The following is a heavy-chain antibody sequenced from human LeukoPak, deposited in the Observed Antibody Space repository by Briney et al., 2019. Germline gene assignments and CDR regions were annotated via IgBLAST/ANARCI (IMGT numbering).Heavy chain of an antibody. Sequence: ASVKVSCKASGFTFTGYYIHWVRQAPGQGLEWMGWISGYNGNTNYAQKLQGRVTMTTDTSTSTAYMELRSLRSDDTAVYYCARAEKTYFYDSSGYWDWGQGSLVTVSS. CDR3: ARAEKTYFYDSSGYWD. D-gene: IGHD3-22*01. V-gene: IGHV1-18*04. CDR1: GFTFTGYY. CDR2: ISGYNGNT. J-gene: IGHJ4*02.